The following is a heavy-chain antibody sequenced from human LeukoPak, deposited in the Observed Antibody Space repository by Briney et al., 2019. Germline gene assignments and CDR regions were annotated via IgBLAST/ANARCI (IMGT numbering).Heavy chain of an antibody. D-gene: IGHD3-3*01. CDR3: ARDYDFWSGYPYLDY. Sequence: AGGSLRLSCAVSGFTFSSSWMHWVRQAPGKGLVWVSHIKTDGSTTAYADSVKGRFTISRDNAKNSLYLQMNSLRAEDTAVYYCARDYDFWSGYPYLDYWGQGTLVTVSS. CDR1: GFTFSSSW. V-gene: IGHV3-74*01. J-gene: IGHJ4*02. CDR2: IKTDGSTT.